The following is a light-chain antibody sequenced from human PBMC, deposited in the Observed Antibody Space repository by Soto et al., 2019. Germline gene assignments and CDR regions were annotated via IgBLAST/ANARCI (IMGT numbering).Light chain of an antibody. V-gene: IGKV1-6*01. CDR2: AAS. CDR3: LQDYNYPLT. J-gene: IGKJ1*01. Sequence: LPMTPSPSPLSDSVGARDTLPCPASQGIRNDLGWYQQKPGKAPKLLIYAASSLQSGVPSRFSGSGSGTDFTLTISSLQPEDFATYYCLQDYNYPLTFGQGTKVDIK. CDR1: QGIRND.